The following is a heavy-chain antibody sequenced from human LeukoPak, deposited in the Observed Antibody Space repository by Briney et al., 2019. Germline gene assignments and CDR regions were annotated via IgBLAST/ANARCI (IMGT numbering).Heavy chain of an antibody. J-gene: IGHJ2*01. CDR1: GFTCSTYA. Sequence: GGSLRLSCAVSGFTCSTYAMTWVRQAPGKGLEWVSTILSNGTPYYADSVKGRCTISRDNSNTLYLQMNSLRAEDTAVYYCATRYYDSSGPSYLGYWYFDLWGRGTLVTVSS. CDR3: ATRYYDSSGPSYLGYWYFDL. D-gene: IGHD3-22*01. CDR2: ILSNGTP. V-gene: IGHV3-23*01.